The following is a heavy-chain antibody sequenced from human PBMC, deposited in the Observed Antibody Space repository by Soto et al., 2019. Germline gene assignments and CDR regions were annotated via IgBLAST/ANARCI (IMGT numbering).Heavy chain of an antibody. CDR2: IYPGDSDT. Sequence: PGESLKISCKGSGYSFTSYWIGWVRQMPGKGLEWMGIIYPGDSDTRYSPSFQGQVTISADKSISTAYLQWSSLKASDTSMYYCASTKQQGYYYYYGMDVWGQGTTVTVSS. J-gene: IGHJ6*02. CDR1: GYSFTSYW. CDR3: ASTKQQGYYYYYGMDV. V-gene: IGHV5-51*01. D-gene: IGHD6-13*01.